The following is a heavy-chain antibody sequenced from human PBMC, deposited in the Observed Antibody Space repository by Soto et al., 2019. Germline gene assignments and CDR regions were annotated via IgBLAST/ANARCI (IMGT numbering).Heavy chain of an antibody. V-gene: IGHV5-51*01. CDR3: ARHGLGYCRSTSCYPPY. D-gene: IGHD2-2*01. J-gene: IGHJ4*02. Sequence: GESLKISRQGSGYNFTSYWIGWVRQMTGKGLEWMGIIYPGDSDTRYSPSFQGQVTISADKHISTAYLQWSSLKASDTAMYYCARHGLGYCRSTSCYPPYWGQGTLVTVSS. CDR1: GYNFTSYW. CDR2: IYPGDSDT.